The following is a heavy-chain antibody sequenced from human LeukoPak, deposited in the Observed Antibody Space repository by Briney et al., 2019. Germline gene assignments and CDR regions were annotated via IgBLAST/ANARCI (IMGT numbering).Heavy chain of an antibody. J-gene: IGHJ4*02. V-gene: IGHV3-21*01. CDR3: ARGRLRGYTGYDRGDFDC. Sequence: PGGSLRLSCAASGFAFNSYSMNWVRQAPGKGLEWVSCISSSTSYIYYADSVKGRFTISRDNAKNSLFLQMNSLRAEDTAVYYSARGRLRGYTGYDRGDFDCGGQGTLVTVS. CDR2: ISSSTSYI. D-gene: IGHD5-12*01. CDR1: GFAFNSYS.